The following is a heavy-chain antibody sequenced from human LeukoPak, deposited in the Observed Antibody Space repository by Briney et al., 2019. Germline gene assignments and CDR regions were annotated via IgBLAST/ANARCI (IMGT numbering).Heavy chain of an antibody. D-gene: IGHD3-22*01. CDR1: GGSISSSSYY. Sequence: PSETLSLTCTVSGGSISSSSYYWGWIRQPPGKGLEWIGSIYYSGSTYYNPSLKSRVTISVDTSKNQFSLKLSSVTAADTAVYYWAIPGGGYYDSSGYGYWGQGTLGTVSS. CDR2: IYYSGST. CDR3: AIPGGGYYDSSGYGY. J-gene: IGHJ4*02. V-gene: IGHV4-39*01.